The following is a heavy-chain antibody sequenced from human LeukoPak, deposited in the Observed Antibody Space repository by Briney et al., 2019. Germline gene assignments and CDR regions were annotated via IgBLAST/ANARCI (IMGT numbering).Heavy chain of an antibody. J-gene: IGHJ6*03. CDR3: ARVRFGGRYYYYYYMDV. Sequence: SETLSLACTVSGYSISSGYYWSWIRQPAGKGLEWIGRIYTSGSTNYNPSLKSRVTISVDTSKNQFSLKLSSVTAADTAVYYCARVRFGGRYYYYYYMDVWGKGTTVTVSS. CDR2: IYTSGST. D-gene: IGHD3-10*01. CDR1: GYSISSGYY. V-gene: IGHV4-61*02.